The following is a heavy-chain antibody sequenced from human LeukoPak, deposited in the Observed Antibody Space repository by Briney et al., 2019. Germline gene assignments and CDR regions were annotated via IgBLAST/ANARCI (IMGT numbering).Heavy chain of an antibody. V-gene: IGHV3-30*18. J-gene: IGHJ4*02. D-gene: IGHD3-22*01. Sequence: GGSLRLSCAASGFTFSSYGMHWVRQAPGKGLEWVAVISYDGSNKYYADSVKGRFTISRDNSKNTLYLQMNSLRAEDTAVYYCAKVTYYDYYFDYWGQGTLVTVSS. CDR2: ISYDGSNK. CDR1: GFTFSSYG. CDR3: AKVTYYDYYFDY.